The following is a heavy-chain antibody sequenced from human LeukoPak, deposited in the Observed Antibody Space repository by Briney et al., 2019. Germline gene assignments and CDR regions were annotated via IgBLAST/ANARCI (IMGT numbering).Heavy chain of an antibody. V-gene: IGHV3-9*01. CDR3: AKHSGGNGAYFYAMDV. Sequence: GGSLRLSCVGSGFSFHNYAMHWVRRPPGQGLEWVSAMNWNSDTKAYSDSVKGRFTISRDRARNSLYLQMDSLRPEDTALYYCAKHSGGNGAYFYAMDVWGQGTSVTVSS. CDR1: GFSFHNYA. J-gene: IGHJ6*02. D-gene: IGHD4-23*01. CDR2: MNWNSDTK.